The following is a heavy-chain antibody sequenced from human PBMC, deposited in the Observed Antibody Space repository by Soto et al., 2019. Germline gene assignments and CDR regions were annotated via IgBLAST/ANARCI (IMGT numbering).Heavy chain of an antibody. CDR2: IYYSGST. J-gene: IGHJ5*02. V-gene: IGHV4-59*01. CDR3: ARSGYCSGGRCYWDNWFDP. Sequence: SETLSLTCTVSGGSISSYYWSWIRQPPGKGLEWIGYIYYSGSTNYNPSLKSRVTISVDTSKNQFSLKVNSVTAADTAVYYCARSGYCSGGRCYWDNWFDPWGQGTLVTVSS. D-gene: IGHD2-15*01. CDR1: GGSISSYY.